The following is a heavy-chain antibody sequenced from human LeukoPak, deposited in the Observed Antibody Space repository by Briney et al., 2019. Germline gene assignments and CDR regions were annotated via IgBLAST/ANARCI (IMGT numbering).Heavy chain of an antibody. V-gene: IGHV3-74*01. D-gene: IGHD6-6*01. CDR3: ARGLSGYASSLGY. J-gene: IGHJ4*02. CDR1: GFTFSNTW. CDR2: INSDGSST. Sequence: GGSLRLSCAASGFTFSNTWMSWVRQAPGKGLVWVSRINSDGSSTSYADSVRGRFSTSRDNAKNTLYLQMNSLRAEDTAVYYCARGLSGYASSLGYWGQGTLVTVSA.